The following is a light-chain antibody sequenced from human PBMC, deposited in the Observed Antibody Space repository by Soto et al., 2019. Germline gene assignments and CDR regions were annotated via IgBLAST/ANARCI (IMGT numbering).Light chain of an antibody. J-gene: IGLJ2*01. V-gene: IGLV1-44*01. CDR1: SSNIGSNT. CDR2: SNN. CDR3: AAWDDSLNGVV. Sequence: QAVVTQPPSASATPGQRVTISCSGSSSNIGSNTVNWYQHLPGTAPKLLIYSNNQRPSGVPDRFSGSKSGTSASLAISGLQSEDEADYYCAAWDDSLNGVVFGGGTKLTVL.